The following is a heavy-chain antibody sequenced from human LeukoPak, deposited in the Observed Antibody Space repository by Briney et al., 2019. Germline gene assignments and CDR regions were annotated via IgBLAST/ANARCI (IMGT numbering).Heavy chain of an antibody. Sequence: SQTLSLTCTVSGGSISSGGYYWSWIRQHPGKGLEWIGYIYYSGSTYYNPSLKSRVTISVDTSKNQFSLKLSSATAADTAVYYCARSCGGDCYTDYWGQGTLVTVSS. J-gene: IGHJ4*02. CDR2: IYYSGST. CDR1: GGSISSGGYY. D-gene: IGHD2-21*02. V-gene: IGHV4-31*03. CDR3: ARSCGGDCYTDY.